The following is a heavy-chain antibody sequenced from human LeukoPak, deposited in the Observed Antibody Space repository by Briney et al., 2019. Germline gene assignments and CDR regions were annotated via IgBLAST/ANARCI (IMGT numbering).Heavy chain of an antibody. CDR2: INSDGSST. D-gene: IGHD3-10*01. V-gene: IGHV3-74*01. J-gene: IGHJ4*02. CDR1: GFTFSSYW. CDR3: ARAHVDYGSGSYYPHY. Sequence: QSGGSLRLSCAASGFTFSSYWMHWVRQAPGKGLVWVSRINSDGSSTSYADSVKGRFTISRDNSKNTLYLQMNSLRAEDTAIHYCARAHVDYGSGSYYPHYWGQGTLVTVSS.